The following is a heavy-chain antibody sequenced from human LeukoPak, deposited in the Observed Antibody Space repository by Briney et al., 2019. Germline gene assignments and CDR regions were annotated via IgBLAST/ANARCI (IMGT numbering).Heavy chain of an antibody. CDR3: AKALAVAGTSGFDY. CDR1: RFTFSTYW. Sequence: GGSLRLSCAASRFTFSTYWMHWVRQAPGKGLEWVSGISWNSGSIGYADSVKGRFTISRDNAKNSLYLQMNSLRAEDTALYYCAKALAVAGTSGFDYWGQGTLVTVSS. CDR2: ISWNSGSI. J-gene: IGHJ4*02. D-gene: IGHD6-19*01. V-gene: IGHV3-9*01.